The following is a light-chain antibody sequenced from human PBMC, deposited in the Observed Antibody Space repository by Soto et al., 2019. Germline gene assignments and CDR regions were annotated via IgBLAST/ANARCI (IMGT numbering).Light chain of an antibody. CDR2: AAS. CDR3: LQSDSFPHT. J-gene: IGKJ2*01. V-gene: IGKV1-12*01. CDR1: QGISTW. Sequence: DVQMTQSPSSVSASVGDRVTITCRASQGISTWLAWYQQKPGSAPKLLIYAASSLQSGVPSRFSGSGSGTYFTLTITSLQPEDFATYYCLQSDSFPHTFGQGTKLQIK.